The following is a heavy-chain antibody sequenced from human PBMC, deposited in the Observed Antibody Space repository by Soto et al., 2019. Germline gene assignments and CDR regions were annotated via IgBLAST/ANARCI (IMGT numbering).Heavy chain of an antibody. CDR2: ISWNSGSI. Sequence: GGSLRLSCVASGSNFNNYWMNWVRQAPGKGLEWVSGISWNSGSIGYADSVKGRFTISRDNAKNSLYLQMNILRAEDTALYYCAKDIGRGYSYGYTYYYYGMDVWGQGTTVTVSS. CDR1: GSNFNNYW. D-gene: IGHD5-18*01. V-gene: IGHV3-9*01. CDR3: AKDIGRGYSYGYTYYYYGMDV. J-gene: IGHJ6*02.